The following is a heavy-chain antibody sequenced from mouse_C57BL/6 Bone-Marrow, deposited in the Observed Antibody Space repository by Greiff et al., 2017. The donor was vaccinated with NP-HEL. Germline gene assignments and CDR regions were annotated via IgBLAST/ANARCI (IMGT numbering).Heavy chain of an antibody. CDR3: ARGAYCDYDVGFAY. V-gene: IGHV8-8*01. J-gene: IGHJ3*01. CDR2: IWWDDDK. CDR1: GFSLSTFGMG. D-gene: IGHD2-4*01. Sequence: QVTLKESGPGILQPSQTLSLTCSFSGFSLSTFGMGVGWIRQPSGKGLEWLAHIWWDDDKYYNPALKSRLTISKDTSKNQVFLKIANVDTADTATYYCARGAYCDYDVGFAYWGQGTLVTVSA.